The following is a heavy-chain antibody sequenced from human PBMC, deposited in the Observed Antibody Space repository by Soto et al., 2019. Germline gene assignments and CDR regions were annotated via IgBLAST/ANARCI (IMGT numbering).Heavy chain of an antibody. D-gene: IGHD2-21*01. CDR2: ISSSSSYI. CDR3: ARDLAEGVVVPYGMDV. J-gene: IGHJ6*02. Sequence: GGSLRLSCAASGFTFSSYSMNWVRQAPGKGLEWVSSISSSSSYIYYADSVKGRFTISRDNAKNSLYLQMNSLRAEDTAVYYCARDLAEGVVVPYGMDVWGQGTTVTVSS. V-gene: IGHV3-21*01. CDR1: GFTFSSYS.